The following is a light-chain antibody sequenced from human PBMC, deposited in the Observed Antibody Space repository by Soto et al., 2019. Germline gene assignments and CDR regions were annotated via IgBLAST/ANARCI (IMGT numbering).Light chain of an antibody. CDR2: GAS. Sequence: EIVMSQSPATLSVSPGGRATLSCRANQSVSSNLAWYQQKPGQAPRLLIYGASTRATGIPARFSGSGSGTEFTLTISSLQSEDFALYYCQQYNDWPPPWTFGQGTKVEIK. CDR3: QQYNDWPPPWT. V-gene: IGKV3-15*01. J-gene: IGKJ1*01. CDR1: QSVSSN.